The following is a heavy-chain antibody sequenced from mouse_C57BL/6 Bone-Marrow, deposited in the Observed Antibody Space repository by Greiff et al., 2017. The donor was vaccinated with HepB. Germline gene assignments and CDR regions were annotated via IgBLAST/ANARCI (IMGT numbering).Heavy chain of an antibody. CDR2: ISYSGST. J-gene: IGHJ1*03. D-gene: IGHD1-1*01. Sequence: EVQGVESGPGLAKPSQTLSLTCSVTGYSITSDYWNWIRQFPGNKLEYMGYISYSGSTYYNPSLKSRISITRDTSKNQYYLQLNSVTTEDTATYYCARYRYYYGSSHWYFDVWGTGTTVTVSS. V-gene: IGHV3-8*01. CDR1: GYSITSDY. CDR3: ARYRYYYGSSHWYFDV.